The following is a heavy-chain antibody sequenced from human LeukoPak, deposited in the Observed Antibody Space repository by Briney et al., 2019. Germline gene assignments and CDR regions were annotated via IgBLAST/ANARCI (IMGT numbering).Heavy chain of an antibody. CDR3: ARASTAVITLDSYDI. D-gene: IGHD4-23*01. Sequence: PGGSLRPSCAASGFTFSLYAVHWVRQAPGKGLEWVAVISYDGTDKYYAGSVKGRFTISRDNSKNTLYLQMNSLRAEDTAIYYCARASTAVITLDSYDIWGQGTMVTVSS. CDR1: GFTFSLYA. J-gene: IGHJ3*02. CDR2: ISYDGTDK. V-gene: IGHV3-30-3*01.